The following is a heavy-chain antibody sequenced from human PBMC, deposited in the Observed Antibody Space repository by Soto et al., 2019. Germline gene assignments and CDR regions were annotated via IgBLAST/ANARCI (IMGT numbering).Heavy chain of an antibody. J-gene: IGHJ4*02. V-gene: IGHV3-23*01. CDR1: GFTFTTYD. Sequence: DVQLLESGGGLVQPGGSLRLSCAASGFTFTTYDMSWFRQAPGKGLEWVSAISSGGGITVYADSAKGRFTISRDNSKNTLYLQMNSLRAEDTAVYYCVTHYIAILDYWGQGTLVTVSS. CDR3: VTHYIAILDY. D-gene: IGHD2-21*01. CDR2: ISSGGGIT.